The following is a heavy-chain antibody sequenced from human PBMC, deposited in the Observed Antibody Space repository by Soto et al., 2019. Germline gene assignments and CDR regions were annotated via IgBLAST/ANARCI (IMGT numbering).Heavy chain of an antibody. CDR1: GGSISSYY. CDR2: IYYSGST. CDR3: ARALTRNYYYYGMDV. J-gene: IGHJ6*02. Sequence: SETLSLTCTVSGGSISSYYWSWIRQPPGKGLEWIGYIYYSGSTNYNPSLKSRVTISVDTSKNQFSLKLSSVTAADTAVYYCARALTRNYYYYGMDVWGQGTTVTVSS. V-gene: IGHV4-59*01.